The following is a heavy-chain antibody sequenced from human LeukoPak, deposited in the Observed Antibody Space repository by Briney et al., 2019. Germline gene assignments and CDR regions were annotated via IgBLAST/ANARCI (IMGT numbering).Heavy chain of an antibody. J-gene: IGHJ4*02. CDR1: GFTFSSYS. CDR2: ISSSSSTI. Sequence: PGGSLRLSCAASGFTFSSYSMNWVRQAPGKGLEWVSYISSSSSTIYYADSVKGRFTISRDNAKNSLYLQMNSLRAEDTAVYYCAKGGAVPGRDYWGQGTLVTVSS. V-gene: IGHV3-48*01. D-gene: IGHD6-19*01. CDR3: AKGGAVPGRDY.